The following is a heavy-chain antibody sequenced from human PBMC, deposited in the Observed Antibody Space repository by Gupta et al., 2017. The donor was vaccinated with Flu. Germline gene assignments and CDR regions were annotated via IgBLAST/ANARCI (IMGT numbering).Heavy chain of an antibody. Sequence: QVQLVESGGGVVQPGRSLRLSCAASGFTFSSYGMHWVRQAPGKGLEWVAVISYDGSNKYYADSVKGRFTIARDNSKNTLYLQMNSLRAEDTAVYYCAKDVAGAILPAARYYYYGMDVWVQGRTVTVSS. J-gene: IGHJ6*02. CDR1: GFTFSSYG. D-gene: IGHD2-2*01. CDR3: AKDVAGAILPAARYYYYGMDV. CDR2: ISYDGSNK. V-gene: IGHV3-30*18.